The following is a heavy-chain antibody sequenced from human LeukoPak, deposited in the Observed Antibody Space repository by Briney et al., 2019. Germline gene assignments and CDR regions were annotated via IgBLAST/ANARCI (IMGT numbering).Heavy chain of an antibody. J-gene: IGHJ6*03. Sequence: PGGSLRLSCAASGFTFSSYSMNWVRQPPGKGLEWIGEINHSGSTNYNPSLKSRVTISVDTSKNQFSLKLSSVTAADTAVYYCARSAYCSSTSCYSYYYYMDVWGKGTTVTISS. CDR1: GFTFSSYS. CDR2: INHSGST. CDR3: ARSAYCSSTSCYSYYYYMDV. V-gene: IGHV4-34*01. D-gene: IGHD2-2*01.